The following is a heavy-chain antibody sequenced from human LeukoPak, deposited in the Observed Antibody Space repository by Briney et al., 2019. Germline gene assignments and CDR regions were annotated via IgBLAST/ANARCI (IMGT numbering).Heavy chain of an antibody. Sequence: GGSLRLSCTASGFTFSDYAMSWVRQAPGKGLEWVSGMSGSGGSIRYADSVKGRFIISRDNSKNTLYLQMNSLRPEDTAIYYCAREGYYGSGSPPSLYFDYWGQGTLVTVSS. CDR2: MSGSGGSI. CDR1: GFTFSDYA. V-gene: IGHV3-23*01. CDR3: AREGYYGSGSPPSLYFDY. D-gene: IGHD3-10*01. J-gene: IGHJ4*02.